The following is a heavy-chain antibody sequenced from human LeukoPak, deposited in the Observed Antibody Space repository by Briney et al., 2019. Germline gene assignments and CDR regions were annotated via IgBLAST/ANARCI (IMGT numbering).Heavy chain of an antibody. Sequence: PSETLSLTCTVSGDSISSYYWSWIRQPPGKGLEWIGYIYYSGTTSYNPSLRSRLTISVDTSKNQFSLRLTSVTAADAPVYYCARYGSGNYYHRGFDSWGQGTLVTVSS. CDR3: ARYGSGNYYHRGFDS. D-gene: IGHD3-10*01. CDR1: GDSISSYY. CDR2: IYYSGTT. J-gene: IGHJ4*02. V-gene: IGHV4-59*01.